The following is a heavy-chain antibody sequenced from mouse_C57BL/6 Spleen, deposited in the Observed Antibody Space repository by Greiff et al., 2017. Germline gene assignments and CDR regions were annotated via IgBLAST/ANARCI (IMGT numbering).Heavy chain of an antibody. V-gene: IGHV1-72*01. CDR3: ARGKFITTVVDAMDY. CDR2: IDPNSGGT. J-gene: IGHJ4*01. D-gene: IGHD1-1*01. Sequence: QVQLQQSGAELVKPGASVKLSCKASGYTFTSYWMHWVKQRPGRGLEWIGRIDPNSGGTKYNEKFKSKATLTVDKPSSTAYMQLSSLTSEDSAVYYCARGKFITTVVDAMDYWGQGTSVTVSS. CDR1: GYTFTSYW.